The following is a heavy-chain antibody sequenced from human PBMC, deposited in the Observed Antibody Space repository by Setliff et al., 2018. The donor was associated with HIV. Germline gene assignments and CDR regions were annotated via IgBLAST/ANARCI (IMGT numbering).Heavy chain of an antibody. CDR3: AREVYRYDDGSESMDV. Sequence: PGGSLRLSCAASGFTFSAYSMNWVRQVPGKGLEWVSCISTSGNFIYYTDSLKGRFTVSRDSAKNSLYLQTSSLRAEDTAVYYCAREVYRYDDGSESMDVWGKGTTVTVSS. CDR2: ISTSGNFI. V-gene: IGHV3-21*06. D-gene: IGHD5-18*01. CDR1: GFTFSAYS. J-gene: IGHJ6*03.